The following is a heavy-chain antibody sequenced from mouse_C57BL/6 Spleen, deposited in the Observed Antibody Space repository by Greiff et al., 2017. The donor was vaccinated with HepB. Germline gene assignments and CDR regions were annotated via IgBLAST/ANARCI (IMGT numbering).Heavy chain of an antibody. CDR1: GYSITSGYD. CDR2: ISYSGST. CDR3: ARGRDGSFDY. V-gene: IGHV3-1*01. D-gene: IGHD3-3*01. J-gene: IGHJ2*01. Sequence: EVQGVESGPGMVKPSQSLSLTCTVTGYSITSGYDWHWIRHFPGNKLEWMGYISYSGSTNYNPSLKSRISITHDTSKNHFFLKLNSVTTEDTATYYCARGRDGSFDYWGQGTTLTVSS.